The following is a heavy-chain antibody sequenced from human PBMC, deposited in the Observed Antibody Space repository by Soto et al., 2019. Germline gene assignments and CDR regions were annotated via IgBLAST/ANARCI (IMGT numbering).Heavy chain of an antibody. CDR3: ARVIRCISTSCHLRGQFDH. V-gene: IGHV4-30-4*01. Sequence: SETLSLTCTVSGGSISSADYYWSWIRQPPGKGLEWIGYIYYSGSTYYNPSLTSRVAISVDTSKTQFSLELTSVTAADTAVYYCARVIRCISTSCHLRGQFDHWGQGTLVTVSS. CDR2: IYYSGST. J-gene: IGHJ4*02. D-gene: IGHD2-2*01. CDR1: GGSISSADYY.